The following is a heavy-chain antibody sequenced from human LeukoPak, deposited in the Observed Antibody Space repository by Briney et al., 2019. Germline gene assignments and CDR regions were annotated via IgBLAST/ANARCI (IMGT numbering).Heavy chain of an antibody. CDR1: RGSISTYY. CDR2: MYYTGTT. Sequence: SEALSLTCTVSRGSISTYYWNWIRQPPGKGLEWIGYMYYTGTTDYNPSLKSRVTMSVDASKNQFSLKLTSVTTADTAVYYCAGEGHYYASGSGAFDIWGQGTAITVSS. J-gene: IGHJ3*02. CDR3: AGEGHYYASGSGAFDI. V-gene: IGHV4-59*01. D-gene: IGHD3-10*01.